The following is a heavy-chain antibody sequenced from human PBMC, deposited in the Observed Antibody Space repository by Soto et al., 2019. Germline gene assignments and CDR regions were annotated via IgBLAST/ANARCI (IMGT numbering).Heavy chain of an antibody. Sequence: GGFLLVSSADSGVRFKTYVMDWIRQAPGKGLEWVARILYDGSKEYYADPVKGRFTISRDNSKNTLYLQMDRLRVEDTAVYFCAKGSAIMPDHWGQGTPVTVSS. CDR1: GVRFKTYV. V-gene: IGHV3-30*18. CDR2: ILYDGSKE. D-gene: IGHD2-2*01. CDR3: AKGSAIMPDH. J-gene: IGHJ4*02.